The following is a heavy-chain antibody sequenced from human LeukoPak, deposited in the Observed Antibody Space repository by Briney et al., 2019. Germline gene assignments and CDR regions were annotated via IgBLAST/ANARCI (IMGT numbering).Heavy chain of an antibody. CDR1: GYSFTSYW. CDR3: ARNEYYGGNTGKDYYYYYGMDV. J-gene: IGHJ6*02. V-gene: IGHV5-51*01. CDR2: IYPGDSDT. Sequence: GESLKISCKGSGYSFTSYWIGWVRQMPGKGLEWMGIIYPGDSDTRYSPSFQGQVTISADKSISTAYLQWSSLKASDTAMYYCARNEYYGGNTGKDYYYYYGMDVWGQGTTVTVSS. D-gene: IGHD4-23*01.